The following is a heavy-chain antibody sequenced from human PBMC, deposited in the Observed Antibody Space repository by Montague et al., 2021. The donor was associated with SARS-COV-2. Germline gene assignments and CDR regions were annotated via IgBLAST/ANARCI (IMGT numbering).Heavy chain of an antibody. V-gene: IGHV4-34*01. CDR1: GGSFSTYF. Sequence: SETLSLTCAAHGGSFSTYFWNWIRRPPGKRLAWIGEIHHCGSANFNPSLKSRVAISADTSKNQFSLKLTSVAAADTAVYYCARLGDGVVPSPILGLGPYYSYPYTAVLGNGTTLTLSS. J-gene: IGHJ6*03. CDR3: ARLGDGVVPSPILGLGPYYSYPYTAV. D-gene: IGHD3-10*01. CDR2: IHHCGSA.